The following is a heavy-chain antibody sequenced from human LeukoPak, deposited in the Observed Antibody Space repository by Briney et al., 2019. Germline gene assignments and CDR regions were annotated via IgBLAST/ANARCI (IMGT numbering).Heavy chain of an antibody. Sequence: GGSLRLSCAASGFTFSRFAMSWVRQAPGKGLEWVSGISGSGDSTYYADSVKGRFTISRDNSKNTLYLQMNGLRAEDTAVYYCATYRRGYHDSSESYYFDYWGQGTLVTVSS. D-gene: IGHD3-22*01. J-gene: IGHJ4*02. V-gene: IGHV3-23*01. CDR2: ISGSGDST. CDR1: GFTFSRFA. CDR3: ATYRRGYHDSSESYYFDY.